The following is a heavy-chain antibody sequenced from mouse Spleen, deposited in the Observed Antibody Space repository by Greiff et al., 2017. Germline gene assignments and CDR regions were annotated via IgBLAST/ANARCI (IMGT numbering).Heavy chain of an antibody. CDR3: ARDYYDYDGFAY. J-gene: IGHJ3*01. Sequence: QVQLQQPGAELVRPGSSVKLSCKASGYTFASYWMDWVKQRPGQGLEWIGNIYPSDSETHYNQKFKDKATLTVDKSSSTAYMQLSSLTSEDSAVYYCARDYYDYDGFAYWGQGTLVTVSA. V-gene: IGHV1-61*01. D-gene: IGHD2-4*01. CDR1: GYTFASYW. CDR2: IYPSDSET.